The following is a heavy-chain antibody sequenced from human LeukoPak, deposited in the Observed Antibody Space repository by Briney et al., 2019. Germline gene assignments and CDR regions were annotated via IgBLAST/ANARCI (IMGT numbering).Heavy chain of an antibody. CDR1: GGSISSYY. J-gene: IGHJ4*02. CDR2: IYYSGST. D-gene: IGHD3-22*01. V-gene: IGHV4-59*01. Sequence: SETLSLTCTVSGGSISSYYWSWIRQPPGKGLEWIGYIYYSGSTNYNPSLKSRVTISVDTSKNQFSLKLRSVTAADTAVYYCARHGFYYYDSSGYYVIDYWGQGTLVTVSS. CDR3: ARHGFYYYDSSGYYVIDY.